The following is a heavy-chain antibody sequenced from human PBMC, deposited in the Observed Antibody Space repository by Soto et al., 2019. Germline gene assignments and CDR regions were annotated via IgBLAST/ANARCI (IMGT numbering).Heavy chain of an antibody. D-gene: IGHD3-10*01. CDR2: IYYSGST. CDR1: GGSISSSSYY. V-gene: IGHV4-39*01. J-gene: IGHJ5*02. Sequence: PSETLSLTCTVSGGSISSSSYYWGWIRQPPGKGLEWIGSIYYSGSTYYNPSLKSRVTISVDTSKNQFSLKLSSVTAADTAVYYCARQLWFGELGWFDPWGQGTLVTVSS. CDR3: ARQLWFGELGWFDP.